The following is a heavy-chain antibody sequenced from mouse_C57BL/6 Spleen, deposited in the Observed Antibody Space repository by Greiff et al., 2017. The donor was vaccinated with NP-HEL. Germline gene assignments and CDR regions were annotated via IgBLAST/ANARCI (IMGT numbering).Heavy chain of an antibody. Sequence: QVQLQQSGPELVKPGASVKISCKASGYAFSSSWMNWVKQRPGKGLEWIGRIYPGDGDTNYNGKFKGKATLTADKSSSTAYMQLSSLTSEDSAVYFCARTFYDGYSFAYWGQGTLVTVSA. CDR3: ARTFYDGYSFAY. CDR2: IYPGDGDT. J-gene: IGHJ3*01. V-gene: IGHV1-82*01. CDR1: GYAFSSSW. D-gene: IGHD2-3*01.